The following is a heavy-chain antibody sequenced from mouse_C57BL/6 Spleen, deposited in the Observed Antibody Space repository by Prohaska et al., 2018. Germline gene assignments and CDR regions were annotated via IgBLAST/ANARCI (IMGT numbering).Heavy chain of an antibody. V-gene: IGHV1-64*01. CDR1: GYTFTSYW. CDR2: IHPNSGST. Sequence: QVQLQQPGAELVKPGASVKLSCKASGYTFTSYWMHWVKQRPGQGLEWIGMIHPNSGSTNYNEKFKSKATLTVDKSSSTAYMQLSSLTSEDSAVYYCARSPRLGFNYYGSSYFDYWGQGTTLTVSS. CDR3: ARSPRLGFNYYGSSYFDY. D-gene: IGHD1-1*01. J-gene: IGHJ2*01.